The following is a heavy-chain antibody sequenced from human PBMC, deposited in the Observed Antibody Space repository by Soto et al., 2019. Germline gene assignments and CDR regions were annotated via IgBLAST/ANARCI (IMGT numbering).Heavy chain of an antibody. CDR1: GGSVSSGSYY. D-gene: IGHD3-10*01. Sequence: SETLSLTCTVSGGSVSSGSYYWSWIRQPPGKGLEWIGYIYYSGSTNYNPSLKGRVTISVDTSKNQLSLKLSSVTAADTAVYYCARAGSLEMATQWGQGTLVTVSS. CDR3: ARAGSLEMATQ. J-gene: IGHJ4*02. V-gene: IGHV4-61*01. CDR2: IYYSGST.